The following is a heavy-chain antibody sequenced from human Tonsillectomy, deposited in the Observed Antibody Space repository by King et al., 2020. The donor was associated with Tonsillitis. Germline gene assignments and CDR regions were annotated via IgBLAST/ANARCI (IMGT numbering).Heavy chain of an antibody. J-gene: IGHJ4*02. CDR2: IYYSGST. CDR3: ARALPPRATCDFWSCYYPYYFDY. V-gene: IGHV4-61*01. CDR1: GGSVSSGSYY. Sequence: QLQESGPGLVKPSETLSLTCTVSGGSVSSGSYYWSWIRQPPGKGLEWIGYIYYSGSTNYNPSLKSRVTISVDTSKNQFSLKLSSVTAADTAVYYCARALPPRATCDFWSCYYPYYFDYWGQGTLVTVSS. D-gene: IGHD3-3*01.